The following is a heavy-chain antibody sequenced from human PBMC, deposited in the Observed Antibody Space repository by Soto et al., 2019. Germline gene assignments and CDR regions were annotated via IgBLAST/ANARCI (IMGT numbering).Heavy chain of an antibody. CDR3: AKDTGPEYYYGSVNP. J-gene: IGHJ5*02. D-gene: IGHD3-10*01. CDR1: EFTFSSYA. Sequence: EVQLLESGGGLVQPGGSLRLSCAASEFTFSSYAMSWVRQAPGKGLEWVSAISGGGDSTYYADSVKGRFTISRDNSKSTLYLQMNSLRAEDTAIYYCAKDTGPEYYYGSVNPWGQGTLVTVSS. CDR2: ISGGGDST. V-gene: IGHV3-23*01.